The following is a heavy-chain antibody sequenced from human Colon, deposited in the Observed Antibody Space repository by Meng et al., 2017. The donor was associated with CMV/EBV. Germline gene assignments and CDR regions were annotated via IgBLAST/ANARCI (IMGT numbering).Heavy chain of an antibody. Sequence: ASVKVSCKASGYTFTGYFIQWLRQAPGPGLEWMGSLNPKSGGIKYAQKFQGRVTMTRDTSINTAYMDLTRLTSDDTAVYFCARGPSSTIPGFPYWGQGTLVTVSS. CDR2: LNPKSGGI. D-gene: IGHD2-15*01. CDR1: GYTFTGYF. V-gene: IGHV1-2*02. CDR3: ARGPSSTIPGFPY. J-gene: IGHJ4*02.